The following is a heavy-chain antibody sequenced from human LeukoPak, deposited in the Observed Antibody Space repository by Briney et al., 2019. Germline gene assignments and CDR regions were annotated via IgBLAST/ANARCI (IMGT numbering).Heavy chain of an antibody. CDR2: ISSSSSTI. J-gene: IGHJ4*02. Sequence: PGGSLRLSCAASGFTISSYSMNWVRQAPGKGLEWVSYISSSSSTIYYADSVKGRFTISRDNAKNSLNLQMNSLRAEDTAVYYCARDLGYCTNGVCHTRSDYWGQGTLVAVSS. V-gene: IGHV3-48*01. CDR3: ARDLGYCTNGVCHTRSDY. CDR1: GFTISSYS. D-gene: IGHD2-8*01.